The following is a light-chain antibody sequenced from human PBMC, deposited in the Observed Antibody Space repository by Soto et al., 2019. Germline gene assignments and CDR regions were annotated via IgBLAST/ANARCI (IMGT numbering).Light chain of an antibody. Sequence: EIVLTQSPATPSLSPGERATLSCRASQSVGTFLTWYQQKPGQAPRLLIYDASNSAIGIPARFSGSGSGTDFTLTISSLEPEDFAVYYCQQRVNWPLFTFGPGTNVDIK. J-gene: IGKJ3*01. CDR2: DAS. V-gene: IGKV3-11*01. CDR3: QQRVNWPLFT. CDR1: QSVGTF.